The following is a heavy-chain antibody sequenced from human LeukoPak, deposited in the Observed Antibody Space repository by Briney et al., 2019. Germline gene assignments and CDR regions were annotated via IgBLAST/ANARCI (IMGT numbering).Heavy chain of an antibody. CDR2: IYHSGST. Sequence: SETLSLTCAVSGGSISSSNWWSWVRQPPGKGLEWIGEIYHSGSTNYNPSLKSRVTISVDKSKNHFSLQLNSVTPEDTAVYYCARAEMAPNGGAQELDYWGQGTLVTVSS. CDR3: ARAEMAPNGGAQELDY. CDR1: GGSISSSNW. V-gene: IGHV4-4*02. J-gene: IGHJ4*02. D-gene: IGHD5-24*01.